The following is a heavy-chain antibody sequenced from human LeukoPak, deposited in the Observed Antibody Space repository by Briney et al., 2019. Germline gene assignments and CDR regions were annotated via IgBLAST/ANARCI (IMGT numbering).Heavy chain of an antibody. CDR3: ARLTLKFKSYYYDSSDQGGVY. Sequence: PGRSLRLSCAASGFTFSSYAMHWVRQAPGKGLEWVAVISYDGSNKYYADSVKGRFTISRDNSKNTLYLQMNSLRAEDTAVYYCARLTLKFKSYYYDSSDQGGVYWGQGTLVTVSS. V-gene: IGHV3-30-3*01. D-gene: IGHD3-22*01. CDR1: GFTFSSYA. J-gene: IGHJ4*02. CDR2: ISYDGSNK.